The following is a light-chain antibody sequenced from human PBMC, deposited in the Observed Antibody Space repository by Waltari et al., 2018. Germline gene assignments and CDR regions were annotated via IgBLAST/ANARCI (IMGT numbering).Light chain of an antibody. CDR2: KDN. CDR3: QSEVNSRTYAIL. Sequence: SYELTQPPSVSVSPGQTARITCSGDALAKQYASWYQQKPGQAPMFLIYKDNERPSGIPERFSGSSSGTTVTLTISGVQAEDEADYYCQSEVNSRTYAILFGGGTKVTVL. J-gene: IGLJ2*01. CDR1: ALAKQY. V-gene: IGLV3-25*03.